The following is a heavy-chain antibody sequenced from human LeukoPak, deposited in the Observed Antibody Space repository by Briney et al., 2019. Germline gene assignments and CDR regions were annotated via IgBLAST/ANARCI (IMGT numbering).Heavy chain of an antibody. D-gene: IGHD3-16*01. J-gene: IGHJ6*04. CDR1: GRSISNYY. CDR2: IYYTGST. Sequence: AETLSLICTLSGRSISNYYWNWIRHPPGKGLEWIGYIYYTGSTNYNPSLKSRVTISVDTSKKQFSLKLSSVTDADTGVYYCARLFEGTLNYYGMDVWGEGATVTVSS. CDR3: ARLFEGTLNYYGMDV. V-gene: IGHV4-59*08.